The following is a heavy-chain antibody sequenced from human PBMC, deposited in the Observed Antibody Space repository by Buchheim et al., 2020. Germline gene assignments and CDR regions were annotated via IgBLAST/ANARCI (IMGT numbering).Heavy chain of an antibody. CDR3: ARLQQQLVFFDF. D-gene: IGHD6-13*01. CDR2: ISSSRGTTI. V-gene: IGHV3-11*01. Sequence: QEQLLESGGGLVKPGGSLRLSCAASGFTFSEYYMSWIRQAPGKGLEWVSYISSSRGTTIYYADSVKGRFTISRDNAKNSLYLQMNSLRAEDAAVYYCARLQQQLVFFDFWGQGTL. CDR1: GFTFSEYY. J-gene: IGHJ4*02.